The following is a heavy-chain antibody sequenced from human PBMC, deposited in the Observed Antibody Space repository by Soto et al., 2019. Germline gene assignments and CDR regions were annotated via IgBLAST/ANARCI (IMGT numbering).Heavy chain of an antibody. Sequence: QVQLVQSGAEVKKPGASVKVSCNASWYTFTSYDINWVRQDTGQGLAWMGWMNPNSGNTGYAQKYQGRVTMTRNTSIRTGYMELSRLRSEGTAVYYCARELTGTTEYWIQGTMVTVS. CDR2: MNPNSGNT. D-gene: IGHD1-20*01. J-gene: IGHJ4*02. CDR1: WYTFTSYD. V-gene: IGHV1-8*01. CDR3: ARELTGTTEY.